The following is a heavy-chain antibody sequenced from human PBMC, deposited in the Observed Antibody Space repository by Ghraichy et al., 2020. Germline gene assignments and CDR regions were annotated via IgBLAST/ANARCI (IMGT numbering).Heavy chain of an antibody. CDR1: GFTFSSNS. Sequence: GGSLRLSCAASGFTFSSNSMNWVRQAPGKGLEWVSSISSSSSYIYYADSVKGRFTISRDNAKNSLYLQMNSLRAEDTAVYYCARDHGHYDFWSGNPPGYWGQGTLVTVSS. J-gene: IGHJ4*02. CDR3: ARDHGHYDFWSGNPPGY. CDR2: ISSSSSYI. D-gene: IGHD3-3*01. V-gene: IGHV3-21*01.